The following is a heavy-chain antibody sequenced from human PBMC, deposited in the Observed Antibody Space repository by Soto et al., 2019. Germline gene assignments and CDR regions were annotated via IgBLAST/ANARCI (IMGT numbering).Heavy chain of an antibody. CDR3: AREPATEQPEVVDF. J-gene: IGHJ4*02. Sequence: GASGMVSCKASGYTFTSYGISWVRQAPGQGLEWMGWINPNSGGTKYAPKFQGGVTMTRDTSITTAYMELSRLRSGDTAVYYCAREPATEQPEVVDFWGQGTLVIVSS. CDR2: INPNSGGT. CDR1: GYTFTSYG. D-gene: IGHD6-13*01. V-gene: IGHV1-2*02.